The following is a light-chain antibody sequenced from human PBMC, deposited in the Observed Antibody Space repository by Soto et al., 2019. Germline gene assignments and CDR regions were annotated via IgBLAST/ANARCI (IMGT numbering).Light chain of an antibody. Sequence: DIQMTQSPSSLSASVGDRVTITCRASQGISNYLAWFQQKPGKGPKTLIYAASSWQSGIPSKFSGRGSGTDVTLTISSLETKEFTTNYNQQYNSNPRTFGQKNKVE. V-gene: IGKV1-16*02. CDR3: QQYNSNPRT. CDR2: AAS. CDR1: QGISNY. J-gene: IGKJ1*01.